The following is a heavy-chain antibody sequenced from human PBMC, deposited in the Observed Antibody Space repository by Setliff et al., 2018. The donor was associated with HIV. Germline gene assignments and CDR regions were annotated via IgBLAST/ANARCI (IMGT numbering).Heavy chain of an antibody. V-gene: IGHV1-18*01. Sequence: GASVKVSCKASGYSFTNYGISWVRQAPGQGLEWMGWISSYNDNTNYALNLQGRVTMTTDTSTSTAYMGLRSLRSDDTAVYYCARDDVGYCSGGSCYHLFDTFDIWGQGTVVTVSS. J-gene: IGHJ3*02. CDR2: ISSYNDNT. CDR3: ARDDVGYCSGGSCYHLFDTFDI. CDR1: GYSFTNYG. D-gene: IGHD2-15*01.